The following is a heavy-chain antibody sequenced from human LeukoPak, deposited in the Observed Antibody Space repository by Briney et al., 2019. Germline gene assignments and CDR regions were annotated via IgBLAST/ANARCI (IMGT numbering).Heavy chain of an antibody. Sequence: GGSLRLSCVGSGLTFRNYAMTWVRQAPGKGLEWVSSIRGDGSGTSYADSVKGRFTVYRDNSKNTLFLQMNSLTAGDSAVYYCAKDPNGDYVGAFDSWGHGTLVTVSS. V-gene: IGHV3-23*01. J-gene: IGHJ3*01. D-gene: IGHD4-17*01. CDR1: GLTFRNYA. CDR3: AKDPNGDYVGAFDS. CDR2: IRGDGSGT.